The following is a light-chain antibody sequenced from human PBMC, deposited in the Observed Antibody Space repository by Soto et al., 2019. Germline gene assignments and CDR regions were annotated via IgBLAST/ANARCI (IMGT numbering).Light chain of an antibody. J-gene: IGLJ1*01. V-gene: IGLV2-14*01. CDR3: SSYTRSSTPIYV. CDR1: SSDVGGYNY. Sequence: QSVLTQPASVSGSPGQSITISCTGTSSDVGGYNYVSWYQHHPGKAPKLMIYEVSNRPSGVSNRFSGPKSGNTASLTISGPQAEDEADYSCSSYTRSSTPIYVSGTGTKVTVL. CDR2: EVS.